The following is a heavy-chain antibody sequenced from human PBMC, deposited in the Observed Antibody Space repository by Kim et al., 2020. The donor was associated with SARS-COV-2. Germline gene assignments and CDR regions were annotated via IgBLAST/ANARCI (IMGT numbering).Heavy chain of an antibody. V-gene: IGHV1-69*01. Sequence: KYQCSVTITADESTSTAYMELSSLRSEDTAVYYCAREEREYYDSSGYFDYWGQGTLVTVSS. D-gene: IGHD3-22*01. CDR3: AREEREYYDSSGYFDY. J-gene: IGHJ4*02.